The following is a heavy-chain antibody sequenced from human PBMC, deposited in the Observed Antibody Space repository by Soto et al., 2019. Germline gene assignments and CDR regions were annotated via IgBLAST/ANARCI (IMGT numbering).Heavy chain of an antibody. CDR3: ARVEAELYYGMDV. D-gene: IGHD1-26*01. J-gene: IGHJ6*01. CDR1: GFTFSSYG. Sequence: GGSLRLSCAASGFTFSSYGMHWVRQAPGKGREWGAVIWYDGSNKYYADSVKGRFTISRDNSKNTLYLQINSLRAEETAVYYCARVEAELYYGMDVWGQGTTVTVS. CDR2: IWYDGSNK. V-gene: IGHV3-33*01.